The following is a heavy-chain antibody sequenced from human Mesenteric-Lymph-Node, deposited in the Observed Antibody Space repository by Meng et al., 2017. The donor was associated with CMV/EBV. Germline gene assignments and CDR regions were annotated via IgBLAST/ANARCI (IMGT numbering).Heavy chain of an antibody. J-gene: IGHJ4*02. D-gene: IGHD6-19*01. Sequence: GESLKISCAASGFTFSSYSMNWVRQAPGKGLEWDSGISGSGGNTYYADSVKGRFTISRDNSKNTLYLQMNSLRAEDTAVYYCAREIAVAGYLFDYWGQGTLVTVSS. CDR1: GFTFSSYS. CDR2: ISGSGGNT. CDR3: AREIAVAGYLFDY. V-gene: IGHV3-23*01.